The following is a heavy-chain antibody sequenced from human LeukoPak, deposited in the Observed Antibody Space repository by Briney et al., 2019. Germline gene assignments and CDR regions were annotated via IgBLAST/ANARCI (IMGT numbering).Heavy chain of an antibody. V-gene: IGHV4-4*02. Sequence: SGTLSLTCAVSGGSISSSNWWSWVRQPPGKGLEWIGEIYHSGSTNYNPSLKSRVTISVDKSKNQFSLKLSSVTAADTAVYYCARGPLYYYDSSGYSGHWGQGTLVTVSS. CDR3: ARGPLYYYDSSGYSGH. D-gene: IGHD3-22*01. CDR2: IYHSGST. J-gene: IGHJ4*02. CDR1: GGSISSSNW.